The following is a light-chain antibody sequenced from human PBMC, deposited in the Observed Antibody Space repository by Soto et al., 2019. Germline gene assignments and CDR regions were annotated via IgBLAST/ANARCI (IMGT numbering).Light chain of an antibody. V-gene: IGKV1-17*01. CDR2: AAS. Sequence: DIQMTQSPSSLSASVRDRVTITCRASQGIRNDLGWYQQKPGKAPKRLIYAASSLQSGVPSRFSGSGSGTEFTLTISSLQPEDFAVYYCQQYENYWTFGQGTKVDIK. J-gene: IGKJ1*01. CDR1: QGIRND. CDR3: QQYENYWT.